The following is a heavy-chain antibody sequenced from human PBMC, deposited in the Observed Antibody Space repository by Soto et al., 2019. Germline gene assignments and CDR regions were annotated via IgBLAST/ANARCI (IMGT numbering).Heavy chain of an antibody. CDR3: ARERYCSGGSCQRGAFDI. D-gene: IGHD2-15*01. CDR1: GYTFTSYG. CDR2: ISAYNGNT. V-gene: IGHV1-18*01. Sequence: QVQLVQSGAEVKKPGASVKVSCKASGYTFTSYGISWVRQAPGQGLEWMGWISAYNGNTNYAQKLQGRVTMTTDTTTSTAYMELRSLRSDDTAVYYCARERYCSGGSCQRGAFDIWGQGTMVTVSS. J-gene: IGHJ3*02.